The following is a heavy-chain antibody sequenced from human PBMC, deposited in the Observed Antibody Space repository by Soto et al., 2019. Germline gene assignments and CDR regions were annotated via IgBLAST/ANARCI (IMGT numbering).Heavy chain of an antibody. Sequence: PSETLSLTCTVSGASITSRSYYWGWIRQPPGKGLEWIGTGYYGGSAYYNPSLKSRLSISVDTSNNQFSLKLTSVTAADTALYYCVRHAPYRSGWANRNDPWGQGTLVTVSS. CDR2: GYYGGSA. J-gene: IGHJ5*02. CDR3: VRHAPYRSGWANRNDP. D-gene: IGHD6-19*01. CDR1: GASITSRSYY. V-gene: IGHV4-39*01.